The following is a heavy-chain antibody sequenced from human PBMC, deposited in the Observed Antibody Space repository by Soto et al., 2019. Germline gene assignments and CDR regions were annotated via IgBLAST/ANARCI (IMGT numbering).Heavy chain of an antibody. Sequence: SGPTLVNPTQTLTLTCTFSGFSFTTAGVAVGWIRQTPGGALEWLTLIYYNDDRRFSPSLKTRLTITGDTSKNQVVLSLTNVDPGDTATYFCAHSDGGYEIIYFDFWGQGISVTVS. CDR1: GFSFTTAGVA. CDR2: IYYNDDR. V-gene: IGHV2-5*01. D-gene: IGHD5-12*01. J-gene: IGHJ4*02. CDR3: AHSDGGYEIIYFDF.